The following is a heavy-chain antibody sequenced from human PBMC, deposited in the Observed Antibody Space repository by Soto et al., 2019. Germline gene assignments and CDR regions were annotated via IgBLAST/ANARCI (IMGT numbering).Heavy chain of an antibody. CDR3: AKDHGQTVAKGAYYYGMDV. J-gene: IGHJ6*02. CDR1: GFTFSSYS. V-gene: IGHV3-23*01. D-gene: IGHD4-17*01. Sequence: GGSLRLSCAASGFTFSSYSMILVRQAPGKGLEWVSAISGSGGSTYYADSVKGRFTISRDNSKNTLYLQMNSLRAEDTAVYYCAKDHGQTVAKGAYYYGMDVWGQGTTVTVSS. CDR2: ISGSGGST.